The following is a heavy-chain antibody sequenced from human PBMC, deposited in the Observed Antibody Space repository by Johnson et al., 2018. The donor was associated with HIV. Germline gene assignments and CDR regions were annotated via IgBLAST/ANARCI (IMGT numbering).Heavy chain of an antibody. CDR2: ISYDGTNA. CDR3: ARDLRFNRTVQGRIIISGVFDM. J-gene: IGHJ3*02. CDR1: GFTFSDYA. D-gene: IGHD3-10*01. V-gene: IGHV3-30-3*01. Sequence: QEKLVESGGGLVKPGGSLRLSCVASGFTFSDYALHWVRQTPGKRLEWVAVISYDGTNADYGDSLKGRFTISRDNSKNTLYLQMNSLGTEDTAIYSCARDLRFNRTVQGRIIISGVFDMWGQGTVVHVSS.